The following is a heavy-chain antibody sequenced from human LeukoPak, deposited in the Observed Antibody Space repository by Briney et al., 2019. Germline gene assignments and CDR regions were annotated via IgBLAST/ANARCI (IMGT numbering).Heavy chain of an antibody. CDR1: GGSISSSSYY. CDR2: IYYSGSA. D-gene: IGHD3-22*01. CDR3: ASFYYDTTNPNWFDP. J-gene: IGHJ5*02. Sequence: SETLSLTCTVSGGSISSSSYYWGWIRQPPGKGLEWIGCIYYSGSAYYNPSLKSRVTISLGTSKNQFSLNLTSVTAADTAVYYCASFYYDTTNPNWFDPWGQGTLVTVSS. V-gene: IGHV4-39*07.